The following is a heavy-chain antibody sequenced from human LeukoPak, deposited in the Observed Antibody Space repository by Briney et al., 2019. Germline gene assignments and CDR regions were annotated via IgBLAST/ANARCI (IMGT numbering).Heavy chain of an antibody. J-gene: IGHJ3*02. V-gene: IGHV4-34*01. CDR1: GGSFSGYY. CDR3: ARDRGGLDAFDI. CDR2: IHHSGSI. D-gene: IGHD3-10*01. Sequence: SETLSLTCAVYGGSFSGYYWSWIRQSPGKGLEWIGNIHHSGSIYYNVSLKSRVTISVHTSNNQFSLNLNSVTAADTAVYYCARDRGGLDAFDIWGQGTMVTVSS.